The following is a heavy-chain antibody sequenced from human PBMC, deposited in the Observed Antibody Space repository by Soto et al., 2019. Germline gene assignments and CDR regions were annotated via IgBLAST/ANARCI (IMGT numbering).Heavy chain of an antibody. V-gene: IGHV4-30-4*01. Sequence: SETLSLTCTVSGGSISIGDYYWSCMRQPPGKGLEWIGYIYYSGSTRYSPSFQGQVTISADKSISTAYLQWSSLKASDTAMYYCARHRWDGYNPRPDYWGQGTLVTVSS. D-gene: IGHD5-12*01. J-gene: IGHJ4*02. CDR2: IYYSGST. CDR1: GGSISIGDYY. CDR3: ARHRWDGYNPRPDY.